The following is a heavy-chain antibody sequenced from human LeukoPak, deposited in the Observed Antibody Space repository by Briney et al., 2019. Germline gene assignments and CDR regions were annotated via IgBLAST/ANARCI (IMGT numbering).Heavy chain of an antibody. J-gene: IGHJ4*02. CDR1: GGSINNHH. CDR2: VAYTGSA. V-gene: IGHV4-59*11. CDR3: ARGPLDSADYSFDY. D-gene: IGHD3-22*01. Sequence: SETLSLTCNVSGGSINNHHWSWIRQPPGKRLEWIAYVAYTGSAVHNPSLKSRVTISVDTSKNQFSLKLKSVTAADTAVYYCARGPLDSADYSFDYWGQGALVTASS.